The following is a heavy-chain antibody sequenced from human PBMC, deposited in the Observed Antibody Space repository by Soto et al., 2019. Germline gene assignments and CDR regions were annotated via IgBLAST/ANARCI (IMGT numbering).Heavy chain of an antibody. CDR1: GATFNDYT. D-gene: IGHD4-17*01. CDR2: VIPLLDAS. Sequence: QVQLVQSGAEVKKPGSSVRISCAASGATFNDYTFTWVRRAPGQGLEWMGRVIPLLDASNYAEKFQDRVTITADRYTSTVYMELSGLKSEDSAIYYCASGKSQMTPDRMGFYYYMDVWGKGTTVTVSS. V-gene: IGHV1-69*08. CDR3: ASGKSQMTPDRMGFYYYMDV. J-gene: IGHJ6*03.